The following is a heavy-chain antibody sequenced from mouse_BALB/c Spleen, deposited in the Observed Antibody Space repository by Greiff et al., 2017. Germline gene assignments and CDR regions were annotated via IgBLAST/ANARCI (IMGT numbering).Heavy chain of an antibody. Sequence: DVKLVESGGGLVQPGGSRKLSCAASGFTFSSFGMHWVRQAPEKGLEWVAYISSGSSTIYYADTVKGRFTISRDNPKNTLFLQMTSLRSEDTAMYYCARRGTTVVENYFDYWGQGTTLTVSS. D-gene: IGHD1-1*01. V-gene: IGHV5-17*02. CDR3: ARRGTTVVENYFDY. CDR2: ISSGSSTI. J-gene: IGHJ2*01. CDR1: GFTFSSFG.